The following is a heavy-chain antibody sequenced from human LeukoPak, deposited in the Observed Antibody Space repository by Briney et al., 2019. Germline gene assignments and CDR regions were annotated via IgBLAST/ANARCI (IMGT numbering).Heavy chain of an antibody. CDR3: AKPLYQKVVTAGFDY. J-gene: IGHJ4*02. CDR1: GFTFSSYA. Sequence: PGGSLRFSCAASGFTFSSYAMSWVRQAPGKGLEWVSAISGSGGSTYYADSVKGRFTISRDNSKNTLYLQMNSLRAEDTAVYYCAKPLYQKVVTAGFDYWGQGTLVTVSS. V-gene: IGHV3-23*01. CDR2: ISGSGGST. D-gene: IGHD2-21*02.